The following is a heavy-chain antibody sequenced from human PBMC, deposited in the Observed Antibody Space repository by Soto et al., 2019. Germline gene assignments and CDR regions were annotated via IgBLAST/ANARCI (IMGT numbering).Heavy chain of an antibody. V-gene: IGHV3-23*01. CDR2: ISGSGGST. CDR3: AKDSDYGSGTYPYYFEY. CDR1: GFTFSSYV. D-gene: IGHD3-10*01. Sequence: EVQVLESGGGLVQPGGSLRLSCAASGFTFSSYVMSWVRQAPGKGLEWVSGISGSGGSTYYADSVKGRFTISRDNSKNTLFLQMNSLRAEDTAVYYCAKDSDYGSGTYPYYFEYWGQGSLVTVSS. J-gene: IGHJ4*02.